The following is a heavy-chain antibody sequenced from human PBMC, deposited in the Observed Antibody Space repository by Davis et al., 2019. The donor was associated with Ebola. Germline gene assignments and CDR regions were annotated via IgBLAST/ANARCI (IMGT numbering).Heavy chain of an antibody. CDR3: ARAEDDYGEYPDALDI. J-gene: IGHJ3*02. D-gene: IGHD4-17*01. CDR2: IWYDGSNK. CDR1: GFTFSSYG. V-gene: IGHV3-33*01. Sequence: GGSLRLSCAASGFTFSSYGMHCVRQAPGKGLEWVAVIWYDGSNKYYADSVKGRFTISRDNSKNTLYLQMNSLRAEDTAVYYCARAEDDYGEYPDALDIWGQGTVVTVSS.